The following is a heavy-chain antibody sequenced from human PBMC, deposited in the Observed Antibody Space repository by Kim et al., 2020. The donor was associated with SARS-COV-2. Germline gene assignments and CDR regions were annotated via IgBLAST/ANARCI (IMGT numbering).Heavy chain of an antibody. CDR3: ARRLSTIVVSGFDP. CDR1: GFTFSNYW. CDR2: IKYDGSET. V-gene: IGHV3-7*05. Sequence: GGSLRHSCVASGFTFSNYWMSWVRQTPGKGLEWVAKIKYDGSETYYVDSVKGRFTISRDNTKNSLFLQMNSLRAEDTAVYYCARRLSTIVVSGFDPWGQGTLVTVSS. J-gene: IGHJ5*02. D-gene: IGHD2-2*01.